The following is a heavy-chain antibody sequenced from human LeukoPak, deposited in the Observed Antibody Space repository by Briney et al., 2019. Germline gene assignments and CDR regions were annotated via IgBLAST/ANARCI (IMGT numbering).Heavy chain of an antibody. J-gene: IGHJ3*02. Sequence: SETLSLTCTVSGGSISGYYWSWIRQPPGKGLEWIGHIYYSGSTNYNPPLKGRVTISVDTSKKQFSLKLSSVTAADAAVYYCARDTYYYDNGGYLDGFDIWGQGTMVTVSS. CDR1: GGSISGYY. V-gene: IGHV4-59*01. CDR2: IYYSGST. CDR3: ARDTYYYDNGGYLDGFDI. D-gene: IGHD3-22*01.